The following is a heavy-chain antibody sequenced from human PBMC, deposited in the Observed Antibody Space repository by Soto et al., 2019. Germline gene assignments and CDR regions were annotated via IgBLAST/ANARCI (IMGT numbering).Heavy chain of an antibody. Sequence: EEQLVESGGGLVQPGGSLKLSCAASGLNFSGSAVQWVRQASGNGLEWVGRIRTKPNSYATAYAETVKGRSTISRDDSKNTAYLQINSLKTEDSAVYFCTRVEEFNPNYGLDVWGQGTTVTVS. CDR3: TRVEEFNPNYGLDV. J-gene: IGHJ6*02. V-gene: IGHV3-73*01. CDR2: IRTKPNSYAT. CDR1: GLNFSGSA.